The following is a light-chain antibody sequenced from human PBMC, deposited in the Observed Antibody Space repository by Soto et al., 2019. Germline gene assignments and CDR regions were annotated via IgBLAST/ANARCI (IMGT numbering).Light chain of an antibody. CDR3: QQYGSSGT. CDR2: GAS. J-gene: IGKJ1*01. V-gene: IGKV3-20*01. CDR1: QSVSNNY. Sequence: EIVLTQSPGTLSLSPGERATLSCRASQSVSNNYLAWYQQKPGQAPRLLIYGASNSATGIPDRFSGSGSGTDFTLTSSRLEPEDFAVYYCQQYGSSGTFGQGTNVDIK.